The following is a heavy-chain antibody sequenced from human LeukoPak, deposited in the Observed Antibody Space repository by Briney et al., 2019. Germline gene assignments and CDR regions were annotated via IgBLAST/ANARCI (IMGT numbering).Heavy chain of an antibody. V-gene: IGHV3-23*01. CDR1: GFTFRSYA. Sequence: PGGSLRLSCAASGFTFRSYAMSWVRQAPGKGLEWVSGISGSAGSTYYADSVKGRFTISRDNSKNTLYLQMNSLRAEDTAVYYCAKGGLWDYFDYWGQGTLVSVSS. J-gene: IGHJ4*02. D-gene: IGHD5-18*01. CDR3: AKGGLWDYFDY. CDR2: ISGSAGST.